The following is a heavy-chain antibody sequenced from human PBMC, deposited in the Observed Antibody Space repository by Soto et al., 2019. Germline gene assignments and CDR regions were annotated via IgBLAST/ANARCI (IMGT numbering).Heavy chain of an antibody. CDR3: AKERRSEGYFDY. V-gene: IGHV3-23*01. CDR2: ISGSGGRA. CDR1: GFTFSTYA. J-gene: IGHJ4*02. Sequence: EVQLLESGGGLVQPGGSLRLSCAASGFTFSTYAMSWVRQAPGKGLEWVSAISGSGGRAYYADSVKGRFTISRDNSKNTLYLQMNSLSVQDTAVYYCAKERRSEGYFDYWGQGTLVTVSS.